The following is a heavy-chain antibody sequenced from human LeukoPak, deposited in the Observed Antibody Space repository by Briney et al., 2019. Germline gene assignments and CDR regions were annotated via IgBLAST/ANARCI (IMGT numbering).Heavy chain of an antibody. V-gene: IGHV3-23*01. Sequence: SGGSLTLSCAASGFTFSSYAMSWVRQAPGKGLEWVSAIGISGGSTYYADSVKGRFTISRDNSMNTVYLEMSSLRAEDTAVYYCARAARPVDYWGQGTLVTVSS. CDR2: IGISGGST. CDR3: ARAARPVDY. J-gene: IGHJ4*02. CDR1: GFTFSSYA.